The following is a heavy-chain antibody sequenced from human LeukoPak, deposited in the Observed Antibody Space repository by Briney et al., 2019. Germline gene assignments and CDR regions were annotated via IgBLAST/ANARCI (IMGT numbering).Heavy chain of an antibody. V-gene: IGHV3-74*01. CDR2: IKSDGRT. J-gene: IGHJ1*01. Sequence: GGSLRLSCAASKFTFSSYWMHWVRQAPGKGLVWVSRIKSDGRTNYADSVKGRFTISRDNAKNTVSLQMNSLRAEDTGVYYCARAPSEIGGYYPEYFRHWGQGTLVIVSS. D-gene: IGHD3-22*01. CDR3: ARAPSEIGGYYPEYFRH. CDR1: KFTFSSYW.